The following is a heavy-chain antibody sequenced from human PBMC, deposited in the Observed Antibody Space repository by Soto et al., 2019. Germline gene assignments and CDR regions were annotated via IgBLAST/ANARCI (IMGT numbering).Heavy chain of an antibody. D-gene: IGHD2-8*01. V-gene: IGHV6-1*01. CDR3: ARSMNYYYGMEV. CDR1: GDSVSSNSAA. Sequence: SQTLALTCAISGDSVSSNSAAWNWIRQCPSRGLEWLGRTYYRSKWYNDYAVSVKSRITINPDTSKNQFSLQLNSVTPEDTAVYYCARSMNYYYGMEVWGQGTPVNVS. J-gene: IGHJ6*02. CDR2: TYYRSKWYN.